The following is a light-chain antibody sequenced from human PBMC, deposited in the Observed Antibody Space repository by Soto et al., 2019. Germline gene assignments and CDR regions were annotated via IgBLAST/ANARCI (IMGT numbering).Light chain of an antibody. V-gene: IGKV1-5*01. Sequence: DIQMTQSPSSLSASVGDRFTIPCRSSQTISSWLAWYQQKPGKAPKLLIYDASSLESGVPSRFSGSGSGTEFTLTISSLQTDDFATYYCQQYNNYPLTFGQGTKVDIK. CDR2: DAS. CDR3: QQYNNYPLT. CDR1: QTISSW. J-gene: IGKJ1*01.